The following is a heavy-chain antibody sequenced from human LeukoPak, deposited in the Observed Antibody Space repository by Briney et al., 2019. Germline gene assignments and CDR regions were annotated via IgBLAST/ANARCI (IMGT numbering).Heavy chain of an antibody. CDR1: GGSISSYY. J-gene: IGHJ5*02. Sequence: KPSETLSLTCTVSGGSISSYYWSWIRQPAGKGLEWIGHIYTSGSTNYNPSLKSRVTMSVDTSKNQFSLKLSSVTAADTAVYYCARDSGDSSGYYQSTYNWFDPWGQGTLVTVSS. CDR2: IYTSGST. D-gene: IGHD3-22*01. V-gene: IGHV4-4*07. CDR3: ARDSGDSSGYYQSTYNWFDP.